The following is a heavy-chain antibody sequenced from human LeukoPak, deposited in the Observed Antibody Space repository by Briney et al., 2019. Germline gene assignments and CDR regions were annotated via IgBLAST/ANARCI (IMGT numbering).Heavy chain of an antibody. J-gene: IGHJ4*02. CDR2: IHSSGST. V-gene: IGHV4-4*07. Sequence: SETLSLTCTVSGGSVSGFHWSWIRQSAGIGLEWIGRIHSSGSTNYNPSLESRVTMSMDTSKNQFSLNLKSVTAADTAVYYCARVVSRGSLEYWGRGALVTVSS. CDR1: GGSVSGFH. CDR3: ARVVSRGSLEY. D-gene: IGHD3-10*01.